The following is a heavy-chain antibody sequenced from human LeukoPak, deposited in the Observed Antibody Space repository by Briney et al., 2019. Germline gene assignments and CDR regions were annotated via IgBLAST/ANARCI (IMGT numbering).Heavy chain of an antibody. Sequence: PGRSLRLSCVVSGFTFSSQGMHWVRQAPGKGLEWVAVIWYDGSNKYYADSVKGRFTISRDNSKNTLYLQMNSLRADDTAVYYCAREGRWLQLDYFDYWGQGTLVTVSS. CDR2: IWYDGSNK. J-gene: IGHJ4*02. CDR1: GFTFSSQG. CDR3: AREGRWLQLDYFDY. V-gene: IGHV3-33*01. D-gene: IGHD5-24*01.